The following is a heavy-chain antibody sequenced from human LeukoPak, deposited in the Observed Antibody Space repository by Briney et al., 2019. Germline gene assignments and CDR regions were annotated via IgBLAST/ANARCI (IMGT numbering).Heavy chain of an antibody. D-gene: IGHD1-26*01. CDR3: ARQMTPHGNFDY. CDR2: IGTAGDT. Sequence: GGSLRLSCGASGFSFDDYAMHWVRQGPGKGLEWVSAIGTAGDTFYPGSVKGRFTISRENAKNSLYLQMNNLRAEDTAVYYCARQMTPHGNFDYWGQGTLVTVSS. CDR1: GFSFDDYA. J-gene: IGHJ4*02. V-gene: IGHV3-13*01.